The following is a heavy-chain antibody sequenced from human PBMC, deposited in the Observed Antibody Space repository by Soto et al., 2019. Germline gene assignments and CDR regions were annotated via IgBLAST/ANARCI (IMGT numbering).Heavy chain of an antibody. D-gene: IGHD1-1*01. CDR3: ARGQGEGLNWNVRGIFDY. CDR2: IYYSGST. CDR1: GGSISSGDYY. Sequence: SSETLSLTCTVSGGSISSGDYYWSWIRQPPGKGLEWIGYIYYSGSTYYKPSLKSQVTISVDTSKKQFSLKLSSVTAADTAVFYCARGQGEGLNWNVRGIFDYWGQGTLVTVSS. V-gene: IGHV4-30-4*01. J-gene: IGHJ4*02.